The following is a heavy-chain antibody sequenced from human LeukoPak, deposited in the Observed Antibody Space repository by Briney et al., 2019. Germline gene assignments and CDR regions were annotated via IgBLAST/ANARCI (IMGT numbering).Heavy chain of an antibody. CDR3: VKPKVGATFDS. Sequence: GGSLRLSCSGSGFTFSSYALDWVRQAPGKGLEYVSGISSNGCDTYYVDSVKGRFIISRDNSKNTVYLQMSSLRAEDTAVYYCVKPKVGATFDSWGQGTPVTVSS. CDR1: GFTFSSYA. J-gene: IGHJ4*02. D-gene: IGHD1-26*01. CDR2: ISSNGCDT. V-gene: IGHV3-64D*06.